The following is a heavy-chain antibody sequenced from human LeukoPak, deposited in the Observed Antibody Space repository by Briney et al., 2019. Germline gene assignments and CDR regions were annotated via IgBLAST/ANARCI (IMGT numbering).Heavy chain of an antibody. D-gene: IGHD6-19*01. CDR2: ISYDGSNK. CDR1: GFTFSSYA. Sequence: HTGGSLRLSCAASGFTFSSYAMHWVRQAPGKGLEWVAVISYDGSNKYYADSVKGRFTISRDNFKNTLYLQMDSLRAEDTAVYYCARGSGRYWYFDLWGRGTLVTVSS. CDR3: ARGSGRYWYFDL. J-gene: IGHJ2*01. V-gene: IGHV3-30-3*01.